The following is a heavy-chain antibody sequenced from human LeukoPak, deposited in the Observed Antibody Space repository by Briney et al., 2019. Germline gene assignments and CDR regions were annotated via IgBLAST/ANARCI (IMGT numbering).Heavy chain of an antibody. J-gene: IGHJ3*02. CDR1: GFTFSSYA. Sequence: PGGSLRLSCAASGFTFSSYAMSWVRQAPGKGLEWVSAISGSGTITYYADSVKGRFTISRDNSKNTLYLQMNSLRAEDTAVYYCAKNYYDTSVHFDIWGQGTMVTVSS. D-gene: IGHD3-22*01. CDR3: AKNYYDTSVHFDI. CDR2: ISGSGTIT. V-gene: IGHV3-23*01.